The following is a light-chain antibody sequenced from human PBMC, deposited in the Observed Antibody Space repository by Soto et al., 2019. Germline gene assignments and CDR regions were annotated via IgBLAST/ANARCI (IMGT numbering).Light chain of an antibody. Sequence: EIVLTQSPDTLSLSSGARATLSCRASQNVGTFLAWYQQKPGQAPRRLIYDVSKRAPGIPARFSGSGSGTDFTLTISSLEPEDFAVYYCQQNSNWQGSFGRGT. CDR2: DVS. CDR1: QNVGTF. CDR3: QQNSNWQGS. J-gene: IGKJ1*01. V-gene: IGKV3D-11*02.